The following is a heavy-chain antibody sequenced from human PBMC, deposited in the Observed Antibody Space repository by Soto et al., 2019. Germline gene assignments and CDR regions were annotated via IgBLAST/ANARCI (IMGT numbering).Heavy chain of an antibody. V-gene: IGHV4-59*01. CDR3: ARDGGFYYGMDV. J-gene: IGHJ6*02. D-gene: IGHD3-3*01. CDR2: IYYSGST. Sequence: SXTLSLTCTVSGGSMGSYYWNWIRQPPGKGLEWIGYIYYSGSTNYNPSLKSRVTISVDTSKNQFSLKLSSVTAADTAVYYCARDGGFYYGMDVWGQGTTVTVSS. CDR1: GGSMGSYY.